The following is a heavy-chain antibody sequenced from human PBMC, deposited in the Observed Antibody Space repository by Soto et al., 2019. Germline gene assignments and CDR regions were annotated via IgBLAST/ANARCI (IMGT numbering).Heavy chain of an antibody. Sequence: PSETLSLTCTVSGGSVSSGSYYWSWIRQPPGKGLEWIGYIYYSGSTNYNPSLKSRVTISVDTSKNQFSLKLSSVTAADTAVYYCARDRSGSYYDAFDIWGQGTMVTVS. D-gene: IGHD1-26*01. V-gene: IGHV4-61*01. CDR1: GGSVSSGSYY. CDR3: ARDRSGSYYDAFDI. CDR2: IYYSGST. J-gene: IGHJ3*02.